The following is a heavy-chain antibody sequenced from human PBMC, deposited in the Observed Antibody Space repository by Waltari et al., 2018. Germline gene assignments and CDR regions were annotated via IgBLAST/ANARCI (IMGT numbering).Heavy chain of an antibody. Sequence: QVQLQESGPGLVKPSETLSLTCAVSGYSISSGYYWGWLRQPPGKGLEWIGSIYHSGSTYYNPSLKSRVTISVDTSKNQFSLKLSSVTAADTAVYYCARVGTYGVVGATGWFDPWGQGTLVTVSS. CDR2: IYHSGST. CDR1: GYSISSGYY. D-gene: IGHD1-26*01. J-gene: IGHJ5*02. V-gene: IGHV4-38-2*01. CDR3: ARVGTYGVVGATGWFDP.